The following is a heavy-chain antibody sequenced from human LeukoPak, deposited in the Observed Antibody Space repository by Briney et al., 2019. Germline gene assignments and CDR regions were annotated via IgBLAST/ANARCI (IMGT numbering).Heavy chain of an antibody. CDR3: AREGRALRFSDV. CDR2: IYNGDGT. D-gene: IGHD3-3*01. CDR1: GFTVSNNY. Sequence: GGSLRLSCAASGFTVSNNYMSWVRQAPGKGLEWVSVIYNGDGTYYADSVKGRFTISRDDSKNTLYLQMNSLRAEDTAVYYCAREGRALRFSDVWGKGTTVTVSS. V-gene: IGHV3-53*01. J-gene: IGHJ6*04.